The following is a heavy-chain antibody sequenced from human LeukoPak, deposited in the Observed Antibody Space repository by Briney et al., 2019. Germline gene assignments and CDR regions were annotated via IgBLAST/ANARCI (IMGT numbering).Heavy chain of an antibody. CDR2: ISSDSRYI. CDR3: AGSSYSSSSGVLA. J-gene: IGHJ5*02. CDR1: AFTFSSYN. V-gene: IGHV3-21*01. D-gene: IGHD6-6*01. Sequence: GGSLRLSCAASAFTFSSYNMNWVRQAPGKGLEWVSSISSDSRYIFYGDSVKGRFTISRDNAKNSLYLQMNSLRAEDTAVYYCAGSSYSSSSGVLAWGQGTLVTVSS.